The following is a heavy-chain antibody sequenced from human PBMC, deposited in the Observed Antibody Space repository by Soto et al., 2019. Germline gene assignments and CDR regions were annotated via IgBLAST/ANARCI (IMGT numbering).Heavy chain of an antibody. D-gene: IGHD2-15*01. J-gene: IGHJ6*02. CDR2: INPSGGST. CDR1: GYTFTSYY. CDR3: ARGLGAASHYSYYGMDV. V-gene: IGHV1-46*01. Sequence: QVQLVQSGAEVKKPGASVKVSCKASGYTFTSYYMHWVRQAPGQGLEWMGIINPSGGSTSYAQKFKGRDTMTRDTSTRTVYMEVSSLRSEDTAVYYCARGLGAASHYSYYGMDVWGQGTTVTVSS.